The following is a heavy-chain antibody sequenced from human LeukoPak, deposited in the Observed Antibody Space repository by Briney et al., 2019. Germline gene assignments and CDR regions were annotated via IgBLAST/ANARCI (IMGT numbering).Heavy chain of an antibody. CDR3: AIGNYDFWSGYFGYFDY. D-gene: IGHD3-3*01. CDR1: GGSFSDYY. J-gene: IGHJ4*02. Sequence: SETLSLTCAVYGGSFSDYYWSWIRQPPGKGLEWIGEINHSGSTNYNPSLKSRVTISVDTSKNQFSLKLSSVTAADTAVYYCAIGNYDFWSGYFGYFDYWGQGTLVTVSS. V-gene: IGHV4-34*01. CDR2: INHSGST.